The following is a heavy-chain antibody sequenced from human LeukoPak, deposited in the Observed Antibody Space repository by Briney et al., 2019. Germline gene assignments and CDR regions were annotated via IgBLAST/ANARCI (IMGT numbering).Heavy chain of an antibody. CDR2: ISWNSGSI. D-gene: IGHD3-22*01. J-gene: IGHJ3*02. V-gene: IGHV3-9*01. CDR1: GFTFDDYA. CDR3: AKGGSDQYYYDSSGYYRIQNAIDI. Sequence: PGRSLRLSCAASGFTFDDYAMHWVRQAPGKGLEWVSGISWNSGSIGYADSVKGRFTISRDNAKNSLYLQMNSLRAEDTALYYCAKGGSDQYYYDSSGYYRIQNAIDIWGQGTMVTVSS.